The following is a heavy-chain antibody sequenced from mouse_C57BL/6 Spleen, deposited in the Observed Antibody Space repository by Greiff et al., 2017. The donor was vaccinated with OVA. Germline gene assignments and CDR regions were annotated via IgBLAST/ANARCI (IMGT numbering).Heavy chain of an antibody. CDR2: IRLKSDNYAT. CDR1: GFTFSNYW. V-gene: IGHV6-3*01. CDR3: TSLYYSYAMDY. Sequence: EVKLMESGGGLVQPGGSMKLSCVASGFTFSNYWMNWVRQSPEKGLEWVAQIRLKSDNYATHYAESVKGRFTISRDDSKSSVYLQMNNLRAEDTGIYYCTSLYYSYAMDYWGQGTSVTVSS. J-gene: IGHJ4*01. D-gene: IGHD2-1*01.